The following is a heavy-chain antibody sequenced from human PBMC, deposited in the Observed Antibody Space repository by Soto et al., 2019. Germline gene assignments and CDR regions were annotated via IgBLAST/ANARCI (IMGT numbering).Heavy chain of an antibody. Sequence: QVQLVQSGAEVKKPGSSVKVSCKASGGTFSSYIISWVRQAPGQGLEWMGRIIPIVGIANYAQRFQGRVTITADKSTITAYMEMSSLRSEDTAVYYCAGGGVAGFDPWGQGTLVTVSS. CDR2: IIPIVGIA. CDR3: AGGGVAGFDP. CDR1: GGTFSSYI. V-gene: IGHV1-69*02. D-gene: IGHD6-19*01. J-gene: IGHJ5*02.